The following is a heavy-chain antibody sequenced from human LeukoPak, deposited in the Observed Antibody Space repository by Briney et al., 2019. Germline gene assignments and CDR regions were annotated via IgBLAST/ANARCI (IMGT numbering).Heavy chain of an antibody. CDR3: ARGPRAAADDY. CDR2: ISAYNGNT. Sequence: ASVKVSCKASGYTFTSYGISWVRQAPGQGLEWMGWISAYNGNTNYAQKFQGRVTITADKSTSTAYMELSSLTSEDTAVYYCARGPRAAADDYWGQGTLVTVSS. J-gene: IGHJ4*02. V-gene: IGHV1-18*01. CDR1: GYTFTSYG. D-gene: IGHD6-13*01.